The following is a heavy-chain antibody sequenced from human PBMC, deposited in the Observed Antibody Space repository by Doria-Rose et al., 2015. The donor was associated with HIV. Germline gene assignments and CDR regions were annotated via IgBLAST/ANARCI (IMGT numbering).Heavy chain of an antibody. V-gene: IGHV4-30-4*01. CDR1: GDSISSGDSF. Sequence: QVQLQESGPGLVRPSQTLSLTCTVSGDSISSGDSFWSWIRQPPGKGPEWIGYISSSGTTYYYPSLRGRLTISLNASKNQFSLTLTSVTAADTAVYYCARARNYGFPHFFDFWGHGTLVTVSS. CDR3: ARARNYGFPHFFDF. CDR2: ISSSGTT. D-gene: IGHD3-10*01. J-gene: IGHJ4*01.